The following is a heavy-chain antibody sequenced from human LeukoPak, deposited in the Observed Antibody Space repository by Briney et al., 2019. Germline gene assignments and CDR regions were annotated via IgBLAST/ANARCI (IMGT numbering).Heavy chain of an antibody. V-gene: IGHV3-21*01. CDR2: ITSDSRYK. D-gene: IGHD5-24*01. J-gene: IGHJ4*02. Sequence: PGGSLRLSCAASGFTFTDYNMNWVRQAPGKSLEWVSSITSDSRYKYYADSVKGRFTISRDNSKNTLYLQMNSLRAEDTAVYYCARGLMATIDPPDYWGQGTLVTVSS. CDR1: GFTFTDYN. CDR3: ARGLMATIDPPDY.